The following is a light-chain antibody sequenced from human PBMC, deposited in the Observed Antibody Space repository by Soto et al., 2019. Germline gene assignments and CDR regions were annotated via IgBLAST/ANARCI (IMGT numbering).Light chain of an antibody. J-gene: IGKJ5*01. CDR2: GAS. CDR1: QSFSSSY. CDR3: QQYGTSIT. V-gene: IGKV3-20*01. Sequence: EIVLTQSPGTLSLSPGERATLSCRASQSFSSSYLAWYQQKPGQAPRLLIYGASSRATGIPDRFSGSGSGTDFPLTISRLEPEDFAVYYCQQYGTSITFGHGTRLEI.